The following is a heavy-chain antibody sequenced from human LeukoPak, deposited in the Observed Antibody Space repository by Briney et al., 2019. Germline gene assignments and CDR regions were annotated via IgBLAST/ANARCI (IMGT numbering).Heavy chain of an antibody. CDR2: INPSGGST. CDR3: ARGTYAGAFDI. CDR1: GYTFTSYY. J-gene: IGHJ3*02. Sequence: ASVKVSCKASGYTFTSYYIHWVRQAPGQGLEWMGIINPSGGSTSYAQKFQGRVTMTRDMSTSTVYMELSSLRSEDTAVYYCARGTYAGAFDIWGQGTMVTVSS. V-gene: IGHV1-46*01. D-gene: IGHD2-2*01.